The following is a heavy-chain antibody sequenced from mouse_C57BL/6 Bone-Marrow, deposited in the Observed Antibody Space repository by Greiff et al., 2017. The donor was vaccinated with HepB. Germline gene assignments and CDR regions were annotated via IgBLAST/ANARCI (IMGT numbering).Heavy chain of an antibody. CDR2: IYPRDGST. CDR1: GYTFTDHT. J-gene: IGHJ3*01. V-gene: IGHV1-78*01. D-gene: IGHD1-1*01. CDR3: ATTVVEGGFAY. Sequence: VKLVESDAELVKPGASVKISCKVSGYTFTDHTIHWMKQRPEQGLEWIGYIYPRDGSTKYNEKFKGKATLTADKSSSTAYMQLNSLTSEDSAVYFCATTVVEGGFAYWGQGTLVTVSA.